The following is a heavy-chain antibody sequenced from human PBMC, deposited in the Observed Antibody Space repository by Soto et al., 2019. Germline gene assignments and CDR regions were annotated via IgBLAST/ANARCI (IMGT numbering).Heavy chain of an antibody. CDR1: GYTFTTYG. CDR3: ARDPYLGDHQY. J-gene: IGHJ4*02. D-gene: IGHD3-16*01. Sequence: QVQLVQSGGEVKKPGASVKVSCKTSGYTFTTYGISWVRQAPGQGLEWVGWISAYSGKTTYAQKFQGKVTMTTDTSTTPAYLELGSLSSGDTAVYYCARDPYLGDHQYWGQGTLVTVSS. V-gene: IGHV1-18*01. CDR2: ISAYSGKT.